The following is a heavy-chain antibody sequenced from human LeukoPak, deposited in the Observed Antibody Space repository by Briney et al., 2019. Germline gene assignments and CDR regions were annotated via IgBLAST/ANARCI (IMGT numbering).Heavy chain of an antibody. CDR1: GFTFFSTT. CDR3: TKDRRGPAAGTWYFDS. J-gene: IGHJ4*02. V-gene: IGHV3-23*01. CDR2: ITAIDGRT. D-gene: IGHD6-13*01. Sequence: GGALRLSCVASGFTFFSTTMGWVRQAPGRGVGGVSSITAIDGRTYYADSVRGRFTISRDNSKNTVYLQLNSLRAGDTAIYYCTKDRRGPAAGTWYFDSWGQGTLVTVSS.